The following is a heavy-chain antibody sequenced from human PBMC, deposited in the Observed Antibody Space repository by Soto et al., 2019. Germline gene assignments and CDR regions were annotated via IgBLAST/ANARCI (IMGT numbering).Heavy chain of an antibody. D-gene: IGHD4-17*01. V-gene: IGHV5-51*01. J-gene: IGHJ4*02. CDR2: IYPGDSDT. Sequence: PGECLKISCKGSGYTFTSYWIGWVRQMPGKGLEWMGIIYPGDSDTRYSPSFQGQVTISADKSINTAYLQWASLKASDTAMYYCARARVSTTGVPNYFDYWGQGTLVTVSS. CDR3: ARARVSTTGVPNYFDY. CDR1: GYTFTSYW.